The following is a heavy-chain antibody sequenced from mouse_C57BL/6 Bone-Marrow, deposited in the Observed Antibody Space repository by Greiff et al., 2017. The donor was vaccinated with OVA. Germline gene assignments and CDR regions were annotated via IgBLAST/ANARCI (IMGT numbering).Heavy chain of an antibody. CDR1: GFTFSDYG. J-gene: IGHJ1*03. Sequence: EVMLVESGGGLVKPGGSLKLSCAASGFTFSDYGMHWVRQAPEKGLEWVAYISSGSSTIYYADTVKGRVTISRDNAKNTLFLQMTRLRSEDTAMYYCARVDYWYFDVWGTGTTVTVSS. CDR2: ISSGSSTI. CDR3: ARVDYWYFDV. V-gene: IGHV5-17*01.